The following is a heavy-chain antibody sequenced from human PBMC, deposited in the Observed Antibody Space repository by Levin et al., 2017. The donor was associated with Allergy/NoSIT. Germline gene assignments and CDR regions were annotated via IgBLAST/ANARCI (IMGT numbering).Heavy chain of an antibody. Sequence: SQTLSLTCAVYGGSFSGYYWSWIRQPPGKGLEWIGEINHSGSTNYNPSLKSRVTISVDTSKNQFSLKLSSVTAADTAVYYCARDPSGSSTSCYRRWCNWFDPWGQGTLVTVSS. J-gene: IGHJ5*02. CDR1: GGSFSGYY. CDR3: ARDPSGSSTSCYRRWCNWFDP. V-gene: IGHV4-34*01. CDR2: INHSGST. D-gene: IGHD2-2*02.